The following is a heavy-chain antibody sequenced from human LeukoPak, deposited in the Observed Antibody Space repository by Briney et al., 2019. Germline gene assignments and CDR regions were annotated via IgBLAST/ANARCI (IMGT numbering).Heavy chain of an antibody. Sequence: ASVKVSCKASGYTFTSYGISWVRQAPGQGLEWMGWISAYNGNTNYAQKLQGRVTMTTDTSTSTAYMELRSLRSDGTAVYYCARAPAYYYYGSGSYYPPDYWGQGTLVTVSS. V-gene: IGHV1-18*01. CDR2: ISAYNGNT. CDR1: GYTFTSYG. D-gene: IGHD3-10*01. CDR3: ARAPAYYYYGSGSYYPPDY. J-gene: IGHJ4*02.